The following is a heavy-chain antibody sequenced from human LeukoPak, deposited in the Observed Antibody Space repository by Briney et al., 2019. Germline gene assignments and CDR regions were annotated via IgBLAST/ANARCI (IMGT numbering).Heavy chain of an antibody. CDR2: IYSDGSST. J-gene: IGHJ4*02. D-gene: IGHD6-13*01. Sequence: GGSLRLSCAASGFTFSSYWMHWVRQAPGKGLVWVSRIYSDGSSTTYAGSVKGRFTISRDNANNTLYLQMDSLGAEDTALYYCARGGSTWLDSWGQGTLVTVSS. CDR3: ARGGSTWLDS. CDR1: GFTFSSYW. V-gene: IGHV3-74*03.